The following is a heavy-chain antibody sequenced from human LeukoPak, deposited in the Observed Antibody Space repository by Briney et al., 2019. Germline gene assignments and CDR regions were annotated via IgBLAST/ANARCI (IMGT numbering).Heavy chain of an antibody. CDR1: GLIFHDAW. J-gene: IGHJ4*02. D-gene: IGHD7-27*01. CDR3: ANEAWGKGDY. V-gene: IGHV3-15*01. CDR2: VKRETEGRST. Sequence: PGGSLRLSCTASGLIFHDAWWVWVRQAPGKGLEWIARVKRETEGRSTDYAAPVRGRFVISRDGSKYMVRLQMSSLKIEDTGVYFCANEAWGKGDYWGQGTPVIIST.